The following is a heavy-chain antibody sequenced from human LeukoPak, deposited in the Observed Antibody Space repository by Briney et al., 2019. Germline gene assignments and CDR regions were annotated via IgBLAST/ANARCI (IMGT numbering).Heavy chain of an antibody. Sequence: SETLSLTCAAYGGSFSGVYWSWIRQPPGKGLEWIGEINQSGSTKYNPSLKSRLTISVDTSKQQYSLKLSSVTDADTAVYYCARGRNYFDSSGYNFVWFDPWGQGTLVTVSS. V-gene: IGHV4-34*01. CDR2: INQSGST. CDR1: GGSFSGVY. D-gene: IGHD3-22*01. CDR3: ARGRNYFDSSGYNFVWFDP. J-gene: IGHJ5*02.